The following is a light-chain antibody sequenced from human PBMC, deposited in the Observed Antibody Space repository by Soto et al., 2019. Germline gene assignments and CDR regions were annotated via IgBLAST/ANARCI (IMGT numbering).Light chain of an antibody. CDR3: HQYNNWPPLT. CDR2: GAS. CDR1: QSVSSY. Sequence: VLTQSPATLSLSPGERATLSCRASQSVSSYLAWYQQKPGQAPRLLIYGASTRATGIPARFSGSGSGTEFTLTISSLQSEDFAVYYCHQYNNWPPLTFGGGTKVDIK. J-gene: IGKJ4*01. V-gene: IGKV3-15*01.